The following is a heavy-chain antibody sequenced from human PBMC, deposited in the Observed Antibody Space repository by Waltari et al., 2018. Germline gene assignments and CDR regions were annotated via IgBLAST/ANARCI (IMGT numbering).Heavy chain of an antibody. CDR1: GFTFGSFW. CDR3: ARPPPGVVADAYDY. V-gene: IGHV3-7*01. J-gene: IGHJ4*02. Sequence: VQLVQSGGGLVQPGGSQRLSCIGSGFTFGSFWMSWVRQAPGNGLEWVANIKQDGSEEYYVDSVKGRFTISRDNAKKSLYLQMNSLRVEDTAVYYCARPPPGVVADAYDYWGQGTLVTVSS. D-gene: IGHD2-15*01. CDR2: IKQDGSEE.